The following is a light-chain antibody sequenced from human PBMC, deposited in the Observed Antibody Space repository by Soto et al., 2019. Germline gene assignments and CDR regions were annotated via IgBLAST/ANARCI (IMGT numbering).Light chain of an antibody. CDR1: SSDVGGYKY. CDR3: SSYTSSGTQV. V-gene: IGLV2-14*01. Sequence: QSVLTQPASVSGSPGQSITISCTGTSSDVGGYKYVSWYQQHPGKAPKLMIYDVSNRPSGVSNRFSGSKSGNTASLTISGLQAEDEADYYCSSYTSSGTQVFGPGTKVTVL. J-gene: IGLJ1*01. CDR2: DVS.